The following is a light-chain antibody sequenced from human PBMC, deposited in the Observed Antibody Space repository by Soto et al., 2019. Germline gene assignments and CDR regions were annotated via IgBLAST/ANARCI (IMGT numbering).Light chain of an antibody. CDR2: EVT. Sequence: QSALTQPASVSGSPGQSITISCTGTSSDIGSYNLVSWYQHHPGKAPQLIIYEVTKRPSGVSGHFSGPKSGNTASLTISGLQAEDEADYYCCSYARSNPFWVFGGGTKLTVL. V-gene: IGLV2-23*02. J-gene: IGLJ3*02. CDR1: SSDIGSYNL. CDR3: CSYARSNPFWV.